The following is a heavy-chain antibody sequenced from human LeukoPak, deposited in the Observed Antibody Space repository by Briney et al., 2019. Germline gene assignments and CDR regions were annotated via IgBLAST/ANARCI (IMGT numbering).Heavy chain of an antibody. D-gene: IGHD5-18*01. CDR1: GFTFSSYW. CDR3: AKDARLIHLWSIVYYYYYMDV. V-gene: IGHV3-43*02. Sequence: GGSLRLSCAASGFTFSSYWMHWVRQAPGKGLEWVSVISGDGDRTYYADSVKGRFTVSRDNSKNSLYLQLNSLRSEDTALYYCAKDARLIHLWSIVYYYYYMDVWGKGTAVTVSS. CDR2: ISGDGDRT. J-gene: IGHJ6*03.